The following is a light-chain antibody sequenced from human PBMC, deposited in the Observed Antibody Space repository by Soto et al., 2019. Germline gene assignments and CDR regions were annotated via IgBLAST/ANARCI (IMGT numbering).Light chain of an antibody. Sequence: EIVLAQSPGTLSLSPGERATLSCKTSQSVSSSYLAWYQQQPGQAPRLLIYGASSRATGIPDRFSGSGSGTDFTLTISRLEPEEFPVYYCQQYGTWTFGQGTKVEIK. CDR1: QSVSSSY. J-gene: IGKJ1*01. CDR3: QQYGTWT. V-gene: IGKV3-20*01. CDR2: GAS.